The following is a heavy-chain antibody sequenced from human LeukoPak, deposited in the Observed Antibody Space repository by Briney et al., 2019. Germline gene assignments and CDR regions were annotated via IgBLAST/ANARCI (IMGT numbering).Heavy chain of an antibody. J-gene: IGHJ4*02. CDR3: ARDPGFGEYHD. D-gene: IGHD3-10*01. CDR1: GYTFTSYY. CDR2: INPSGGST. Sequence: ASVKVSCKASGYTFTSYYMHWVRQAPGQGLERMGIINPSGGSTSYAQKFQGRVTMTRDTSTSTVYMELSSLRSEDTAVYYCARDPGFGEYHDWGQGTLVSVSS. V-gene: IGHV1-46*01.